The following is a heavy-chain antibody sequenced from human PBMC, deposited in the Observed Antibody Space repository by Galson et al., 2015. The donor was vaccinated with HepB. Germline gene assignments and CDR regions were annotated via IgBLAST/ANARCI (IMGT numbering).Heavy chain of an antibody. J-gene: IGHJ5*02. CDR3: ANQVKGIPNWFDP. Sequence: SLRLSCAASGFTVSSNYMSWVRQAPGKGLEWVSVIYSGGSTYYADSVKGRFTISRDNSKNTLYLQMNSLRAEDTAVYYCANQVKGIPNWFDPWGQGTLVTVSS. CDR1: GFTVSSNY. V-gene: IGHV3-53*01. CDR2: IYSGGST. D-gene: IGHD2-2*01.